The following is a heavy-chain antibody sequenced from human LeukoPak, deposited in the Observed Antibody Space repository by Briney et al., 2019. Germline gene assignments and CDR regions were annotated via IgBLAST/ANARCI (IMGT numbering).Heavy chain of an antibody. CDR1: GFSLSTSGMR. D-gene: IGHD3-16*01. CDR3: ARSPMGYFDY. Sequence: GPALVKPTQTLTLTCTFSGFSLSTSGMRVSWIRQPPGKALEWLAHIDWDDDKFYSISLKTRLTISKDTSKNQVVLTMTNMDPVDTTTYYCARSPMGYFDYWGQGTLVTVSS. CDR2: IDWDDDK. J-gene: IGHJ4*02. V-gene: IGHV2-70*04.